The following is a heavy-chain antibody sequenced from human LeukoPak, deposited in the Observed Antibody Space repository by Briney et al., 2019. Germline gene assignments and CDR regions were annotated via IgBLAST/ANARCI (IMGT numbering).Heavy chain of an antibody. J-gene: IGHJ4*02. CDR3: ASNYSGSPDY. Sequence: GGSLRLSCAASGFTFSSYSMNWVRQAPGKGLEWVSYISSSSSAIYYADSVKGRFTISRDNAKNSLYLQMNSLTAEDTAVYYCASNYSGSPDYWGQGTLVTVSS. CDR2: ISSSSSAI. CDR1: GFTFSSYS. D-gene: IGHD6-13*01. V-gene: IGHV3-48*04.